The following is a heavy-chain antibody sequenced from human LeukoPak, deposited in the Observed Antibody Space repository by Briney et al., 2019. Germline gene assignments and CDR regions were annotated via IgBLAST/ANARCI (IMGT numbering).Heavy chain of an antibody. CDR3: AREDDSRGYIYGLMDY. Sequence: GGSLRLSCAASGFTFSSYEMNWVRQAPGKGLEWLSYISTSGATVYYADSVKGRFTISRDIAKTSLYLQMNSLRVEDTAVYYCAREDDSRGYIYGLMDYWGRGALVTVSS. J-gene: IGHJ4*02. V-gene: IGHV3-48*03. CDR1: GFTFSSYE. D-gene: IGHD3-22*01. CDR2: ISTSGATV.